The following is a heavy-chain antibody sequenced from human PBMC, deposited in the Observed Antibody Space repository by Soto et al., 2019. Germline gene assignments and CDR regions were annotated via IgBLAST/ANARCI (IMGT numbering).Heavy chain of an antibody. J-gene: IGHJ6*02. V-gene: IGHV3-23*01. CDR3: AKDLPRYYYDSSGRGMGV. CDR2: ISGSGGST. Sequence: PGGSLSLSCAASGFTFSSYAMSWVRQAPGKGLEWVSAISGSGGSTYYADSVKGRFTISRDNSKNTLYLQMNSLRAEDTAVYYCAKDLPRYYYDSSGRGMGVWGQGTTVTVSS. D-gene: IGHD3-22*01. CDR1: GFTFSSYA.